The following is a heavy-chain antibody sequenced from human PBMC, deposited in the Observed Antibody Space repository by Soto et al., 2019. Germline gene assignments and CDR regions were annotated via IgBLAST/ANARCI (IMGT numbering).Heavy chain of an antibody. D-gene: IGHD2-15*01. V-gene: IGHV3-30*18. CDR1: TFTFSDFG. CDR3: AKSTYCNGGSCFPQY. Sequence: QVQVEEFGGGVVQPGRSLRLSCAGPTFTFSDFGFHWVRQAPDKGLEWVAMISYDGSDQYYGDSVQGRFTIYRDDSKNTVYLQMNSLRAEDTAMYYCAKSTYCNGGSCFPQYWGPGTLVTVSS. J-gene: IGHJ4*02. CDR2: ISYDGSDQ.